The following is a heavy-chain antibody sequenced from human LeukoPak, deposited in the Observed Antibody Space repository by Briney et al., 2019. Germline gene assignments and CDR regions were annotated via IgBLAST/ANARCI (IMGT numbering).Heavy chain of an antibody. CDR3: ATDRCSSTSCYVRGYYYYGMDV. Sequence: ASVKVSCKVSGYTLTELSMHWVRQAPGKGLEWMGGFDPEDGETIYAQKFQGRVTMTEDTSTDTAYMELSSLRSEDTAVYYCATDRCSSTSCYVRGYYYYGMDVWGQGTTVTVSS. CDR2: FDPEDGET. V-gene: IGHV1-24*01. CDR1: GYTLTELS. J-gene: IGHJ6*02. D-gene: IGHD2-2*01.